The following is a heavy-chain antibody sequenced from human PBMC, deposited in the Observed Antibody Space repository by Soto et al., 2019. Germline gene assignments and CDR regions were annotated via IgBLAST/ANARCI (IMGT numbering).Heavy chain of an antibody. CDR2: IHYSGST. CDR3: SRQFTSRWYLGIFDH. Sequence: SETLSLTCTVSSGSLSSADYYWTWIRQPPGKGLEWIGNIHYSGSTYYNPSLKSRVTISVDTSNNQFSLRLSSVTAADTAVYYCSRQFTSRWYLGIFDHWGRGTLVTVSS. D-gene: IGHD6-13*01. V-gene: IGHV4-30-4*01. CDR1: SGSLSSADYY. J-gene: IGHJ4*02.